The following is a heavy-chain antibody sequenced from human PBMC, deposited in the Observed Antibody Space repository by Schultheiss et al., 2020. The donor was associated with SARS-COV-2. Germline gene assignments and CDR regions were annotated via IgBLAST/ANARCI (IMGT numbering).Heavy chain of an antibody. CDR1: GYSFTSYW. V-gene: IGHV5-51*01. D-gene: IGHD3-10*01. CDR2: IYPGDSDT. Sequence: GECLKISCKGSGYSFTSYWIGWVRQMPGKGLEWMGIIYPGDSDTRYSPSFQGQVTISADKSISTAYLQWSSLKASDTAMYYCARHPVNLPYGSGSQQVQGMDVWGQGTTVTVSS. J-gene: IGHJ6*02. CDR3: ARHPVNLPYGSGSQQVQGMDV.